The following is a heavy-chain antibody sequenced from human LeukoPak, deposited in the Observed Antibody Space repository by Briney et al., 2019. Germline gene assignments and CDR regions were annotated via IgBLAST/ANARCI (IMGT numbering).Heavy chain of an antibody. Sequence: SVKVSCKASGGTSSSYTISWVRQAPGQGLEWMGRIIPILGIANYAQKFQGRVTITADKSTSTAYMELSSLRSEDTAVYYCARLESRLVGATPGYWGQGTLVTVSS. CDR1: GGTSSSYT. CDR3: ARLESRLVGATPGY. J-gene: IGHJ4*02. CDR2: IIPILGIA. V-gene: IGHV1-69*02. D-gene: IGHD1-26*01.